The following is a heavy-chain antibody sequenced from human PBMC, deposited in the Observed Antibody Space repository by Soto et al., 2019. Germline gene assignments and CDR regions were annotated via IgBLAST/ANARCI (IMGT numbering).Heavy chain of an antibody. V-gene: IGHV3-21*05. CDR2: IGATSSSGSNF. Sequence: EVQLVESGGGLVKPGGSLRLSCAASGFTFSSYSMNWVRQAPGKGLEWVSYIGATSSSGSNFYYAASVKGRFTISRDSAKNSLFLQMNSLRDEDTAIYYCARGGKVPYYYGMDVWDQGTTVTVSS. J-gene: IGHJ6*02. CDR3: ARGGKVPYYYGMDV. CDR1: GFTFSSYS. D-gene: IGHD3-16*01.